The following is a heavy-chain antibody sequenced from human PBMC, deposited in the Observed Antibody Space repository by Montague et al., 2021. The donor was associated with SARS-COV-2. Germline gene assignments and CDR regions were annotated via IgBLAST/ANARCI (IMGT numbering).Heavy chain of an antibody. J-gene: IGHJ4*02. CDR3: ARENTVTTFGGPYYIDS. D-gene: IGHD4-17*01. Sequence: SETLSLTCIVSGSSVRSYYWSWIRQPPWEGLEWIGYIYDSGSTNYNPSLKSRVTISVDTSKNQFSLKLSSVTAADTAVYYCARENTVTTFGGPYYIDSWGQGTLVTVSA. V-gene: IGHV4-59*02. CDR2: IYDSGST. CDR1: GSSVRSYY.